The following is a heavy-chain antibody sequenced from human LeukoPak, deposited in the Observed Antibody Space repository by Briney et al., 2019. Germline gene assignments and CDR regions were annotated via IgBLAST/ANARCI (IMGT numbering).Heavy chain of an antibody. CDR2: ISGGGGGT. CDR1: GFTFTSYA. V-gene: IGHV3-23*01. Sequence: GGSLRLSCAASGFTFTSYAMSWVRQAPGKGLEWVSIISGGGGGTKYADSVKGRFTMSRDNSTSTVNLQIDSLRAEDTAVYYCARSRDHGAWRFYFDSWGQGLLVTVSS. J-gene: IGHJ4*02. D-gene: IGHD4-17*01. CDR3: ARSRDHGAWRFYFDS.